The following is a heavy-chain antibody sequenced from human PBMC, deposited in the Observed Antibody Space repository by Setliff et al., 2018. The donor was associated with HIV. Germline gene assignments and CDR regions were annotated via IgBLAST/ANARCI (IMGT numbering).Heavy chain of an antibody. CDR2: IKQDGSEK. CDR3: ARRFLTVHMDV. J-gene: IGHJ6*03. D-gene: IGHD3-9*01. V-gene: IGHV3-7*03. CDR1: GFTFSKYW. Sequence: PGGALRLSCAASGFTFSKYWMSWVRQGPGKGLEWVANIKQDGSEKHYVGSVKGRFTISRDNDKKLLILQMNSLAAEDMAVYYCARRFLTVHMDVWGKGTTVTVSS.